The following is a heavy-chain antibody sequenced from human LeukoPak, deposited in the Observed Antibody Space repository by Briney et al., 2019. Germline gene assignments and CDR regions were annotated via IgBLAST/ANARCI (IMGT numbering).Heavy chain of an antibody. CDR1: GGSLSSGAYY. Sequence: SETLPLTCIVSGGSLSSGAYYWGWIRQPPGKGLEWIGSMSYSGSFYYNPSLKSRVTISVDTSKNQFSLRLTSVTAADTAVYYCARHGYYYDSSGYYYPGEYFQHWGQGTLVTVSS. CDR3: ARHGYYYDSSGYYYPGEYFQH. CDR2: MSYSGSF. D-gene: IGHD3-22*01. V-gene: IGHV4-39*01. J-gene: IGHJ1*01.